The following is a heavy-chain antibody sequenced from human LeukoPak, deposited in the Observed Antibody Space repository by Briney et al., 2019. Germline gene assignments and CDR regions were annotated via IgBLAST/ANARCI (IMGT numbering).Heavy chain of an antibody. CDR3: ARAFLVVNAFDI. J-gene: IGHJ3*02. CDR2: ISYDGSNK. CDR1: GFTFSSYA. D-gene: IGHD2-15*01. V-gene: IGHV3-30-3*01. Sequence: GRSLRLSCAASGFTFSSYAMHWVRQAPGKGLEWVAVISYDGSNKYYADSVKGRFTISRDNSKNTLYLQMNSLRAEDTAVYYCARAFLVVNAFDIWGQGTMVPVSS.